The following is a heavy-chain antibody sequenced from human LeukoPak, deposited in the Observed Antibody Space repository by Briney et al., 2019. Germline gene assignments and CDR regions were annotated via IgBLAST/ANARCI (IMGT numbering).Heavy chain of an antibody. CDR1: GFTFGDYA. Sequence: GGSLRLSCTASGFTFGDYAMSWFRQAPGKGLEWVGFIRSKAYGGTTEYAASVKGRFTISRDDSKSIAYLQMNSLKTEDTAVYYCTRGDYGDYPGAFDIWGQGTMVTVSS. CDR2: IRSKAYGGTT. J-gene: IGHJ3*02. V-gene: IGHV3-49*03. CDR3: TRGDYGDYPGAFDI. D-gene: IGHD4-17*01.